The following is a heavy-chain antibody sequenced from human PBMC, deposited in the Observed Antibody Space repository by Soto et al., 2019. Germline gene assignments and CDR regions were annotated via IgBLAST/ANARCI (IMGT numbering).Heavy chain of an antibody. CDR3: AREGYCISTSCYADYYYYGMDV. CDR2: IKPNSGGT. V-gene: IGHV1-2*04. D-gene: IGHD2-2*01. Sequence: ASVKVSCKASGYTFTGYYMHWVRQAPGQGLEWMGRIKPNSGGTNYAQKFQGWVTMTRDTSISTAYMELSRLRSDDTAVYYCAREGYCISTSCYADYYYYGMDVWGQGTTVTVSS. J-gene: IGHJ6*02. CDR1: GYTFTGYY.